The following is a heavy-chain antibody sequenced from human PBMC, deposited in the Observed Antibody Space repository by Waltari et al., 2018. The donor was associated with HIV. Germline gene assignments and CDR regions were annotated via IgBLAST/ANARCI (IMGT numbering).Heavy chain of an antibody. J-gene: IGHJ6*02. V-gene: IGHV3-23*01. Sequence: EVQLLESGGGSVQLGGSLTLSCAASGFTFSSYAMSWVRQAPGKGLEWVSAISGSGGSTYYADSVKGRFTISRDNSKNTMYLQMNSLRAEDTAVYYCAKDQGRSTGCCLYGMDVWGQGTTVTVSS. CDR2: ISGSGGST. D-gene: IGHD2-2*01. CDR3: AKDQGRSTGCCLYGMDV. CDR1: GFTFSSYA.